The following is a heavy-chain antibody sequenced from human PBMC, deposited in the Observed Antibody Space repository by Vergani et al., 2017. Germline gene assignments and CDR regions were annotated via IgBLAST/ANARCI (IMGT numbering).Heavy chain of an antibody. D-gene: IGHD3-10*01. V-gene: IGHV3-30*02. CDR1: GFSFSSFG. J-gene: IGHJ4*02. Sequence: QVQLVESGGGVVQPGGSLRLSCAASGFSFSSFGMHWVRQAPGKGLEWVTFIRYDGSNKYYADSVKGRFTISRDNSKNTVYLQRNSLRTGDTAVYYCAKDGLAYGSGSWYYWGRGTLVTVSS. CDR2: IRYDGSNK. CDR3: AKDGLAYGSGSWYY.